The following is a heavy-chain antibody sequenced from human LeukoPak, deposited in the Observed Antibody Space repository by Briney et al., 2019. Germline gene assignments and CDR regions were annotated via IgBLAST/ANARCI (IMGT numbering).Heavy chain of an antibody. D-gene: IGHD4-23*01. J-gene: IGHJ4*02. Sequence: SETLSLTYAVSGGSISSGNWWDWVRQPPGKGLEWMGEILHTESTNYNPSLKSRVTMSLDKSKNQFSLKLTSVTAADTAVYYCLYGGNSGDWVYWGQGTLVTVSS. CDR1: GGSISSGNW. V-gene: IGHV4-4*02. CDR2: ILHTEST. CDR3: LYGGNSGDWVY.